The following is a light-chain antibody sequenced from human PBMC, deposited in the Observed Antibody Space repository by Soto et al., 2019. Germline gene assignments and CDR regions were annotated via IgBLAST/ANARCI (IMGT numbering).Light chain of an antibody. V-gene: IGLV2-14*03. J-gene: IGLJ2*01. CDR3: SSYTSSTTVV. CDR2: DVT. CDR1: SSDVGGSNS. Sequence: QYALTQPASMCGSPGQSITISCTGTSSDVGGSNSVSWYQQHPGKAPKLMIYDVTNRPSWVSTRFSGSKSGNTASLTISGLQAEDAADYYCSSYTSSTTVVFGGGTKLTVL.